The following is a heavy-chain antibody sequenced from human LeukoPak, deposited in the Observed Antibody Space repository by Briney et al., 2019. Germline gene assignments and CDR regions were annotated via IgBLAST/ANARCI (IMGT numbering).Heavy chain of an antibody. D-gene: IGHD1-1*01. CDR1: GFTFSSYW. CDR3: ARLNFYPDY. V-gene: IGHV3-7*01. Sequence: GVLRLSCAASGFTFSSYWMTWVRQAPGKGLEWVANIKDDGSAKYYEDSVEGRFTISRDNAKNSLYLQMNSLRAEDTAVYYCARLNFYPDYWGQGTLVTVSS. CDR2: IKDDGSAK. J-gene: IGHJ4*02.